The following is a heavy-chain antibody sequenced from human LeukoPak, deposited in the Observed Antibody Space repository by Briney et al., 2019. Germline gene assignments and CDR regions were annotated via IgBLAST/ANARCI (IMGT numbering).Heavy chain of an antibody. D-gene: IGHD3-3*01. CDR2: INHSGST. Sequence: KTSETLSLTCAVYGGSFSGYYWSWIRQPPGKGLEWIGEINHSGSTNYNPSLKSRVTISVDTSKNQFSLKLSSVTAADTAVYYCARRNKRLGVLWGQGTLVTVSS. V-gene: IGHV4-34*01. J-gene: IGHJ4*02. CDR1: GGSFSGYY. CDR3: ARRNKRLGVL.